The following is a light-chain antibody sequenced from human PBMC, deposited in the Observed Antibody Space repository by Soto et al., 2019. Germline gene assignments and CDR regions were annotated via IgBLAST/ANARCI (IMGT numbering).Light chain of an antibody. Sequence: EIVMTQSPATLSVSPGERATLSCRASQSVRSNLAWYQHKPGQAPRLLLYVASSRPAGVPARFSGSGSGTEFTLTISSLQSEDFAVYYCQQYNNWPETFGQGTKVEIK. V-gene: IGKV3-15*01. J-gene: IGKJ1*01. CDR2: VAS. CDR3: QQYNNWPET. CDR1: QSVRSN.